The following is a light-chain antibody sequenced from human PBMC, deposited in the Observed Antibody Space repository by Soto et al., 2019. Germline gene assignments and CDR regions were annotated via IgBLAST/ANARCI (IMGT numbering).Light chain of an antibody. J-gene: IGKJ5*01. CDR1: QSVSSN. Sequence: EIVMTQTPATLSVSPGERAKLSCRASQSVSSNLAWYQQKPGQAPRLLIYGASTRATGIPARFSDSGSGTEFTLTICSLQSEDFAVYSCQQYNNWPLSTFGQGTRLEI. V-gene: IGKV3-15*01. CDR3: QQYNNWPLST. CDR2: GAS.